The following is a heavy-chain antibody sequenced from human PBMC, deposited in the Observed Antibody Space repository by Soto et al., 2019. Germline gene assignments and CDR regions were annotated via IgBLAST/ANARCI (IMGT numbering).Heavy chain of an antibody. D-gene: IGHD2-2*01. Sequence: QVQLVQSGAEVKKPGSSVKVSCKASGGTFSSYAISWVRQAPGQGLEWMGGIIPIFGTANYEQKFQGRVTITADESTSTAYMELSSLRSEDTAVYYCARDRKVGYCISTSCSRYYYGMDVWGQGTTVTVSS. CDR2: IIPIFGTA. J-gene: IGHJ6*02. V-gene: IGHV1-69*12. CDR3: ARDRKVGYCISTSCSRYYYGMDV. CDR1: GGTFSSYA.